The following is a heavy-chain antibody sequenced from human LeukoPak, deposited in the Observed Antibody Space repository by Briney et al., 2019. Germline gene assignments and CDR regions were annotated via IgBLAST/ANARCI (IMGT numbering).Heavy chain of an antibody. J-gene: IGHJ4*02. D-gene: IGHD2-2*01. V-gene: IGHV4-34*01. CDR1: GGSFSGYY. CDR2: INHSGST. CDR3: ARGLFPVVVPPARAFDY. Sequence: SETLSLTCAVYGGSFSGYYWSWIRQPPGKGLEWIGEINHSGSTNYNPSLKSRVTISVDTSKNQFSLKLSSATAADTAVYYCARGLFPVVVPPARAFDYWGQGTLVTVSS.